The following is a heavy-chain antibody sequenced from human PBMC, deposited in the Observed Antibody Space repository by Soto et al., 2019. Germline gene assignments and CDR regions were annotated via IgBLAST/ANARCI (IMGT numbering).Heavy chain of an antibody. J-gene: IGHJ4*02. CDR3: VPENVHVLVAYC. CDR2: IFWNDDK. Sequence: QITLKESGPTLVKPTQTLTLTCSVSGISLSTSGVGVGWIRQPPGKALEWLAVIFWNDDKLYRPSLRSRLTIPKDTAKNQVFLSMTNMDPVDTAKYYCVPENVHVLVAYCWGQGTLVTVSS. CDR1: GISLSTSGVG. V-gene: IGHV2-5*01. D-gene: IGHD2-8*02.